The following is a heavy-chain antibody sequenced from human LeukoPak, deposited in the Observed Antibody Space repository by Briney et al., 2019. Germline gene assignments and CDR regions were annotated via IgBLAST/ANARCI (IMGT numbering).Heavy chain of an antibody. J-gene: IGHJ4*02. CDR1: GYTFTDYY. CDR2: INPNSGGT. D-gene: IGHD2-15*01. CDR3: ARMADFQVVVVAAPMGY. Sequence: ASVKVSCKASGYTFTDYYLHWVRQAPGQGLEWMGWINPNSGGTNYAQKFQGRVTMTRDTSVSTAYMELSRLRSDDTAVYYCARMADFQVVVVAAPMGYWGQGTLVTVSS. V-gene: IGHV1-2*02.